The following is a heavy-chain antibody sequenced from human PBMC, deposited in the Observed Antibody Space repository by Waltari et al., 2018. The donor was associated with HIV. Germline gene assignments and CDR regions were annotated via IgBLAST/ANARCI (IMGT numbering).Heavy chain of an antibody. CDR1: GGSMTISSYY. CDR2: MSYSGST. CDR3: ARSFSGYSNYFDP. Sequence: QLQLQESGPGLVKSSETLSLTCPVSGGSMTISSYYWGWIRPPPGKGLEWIGSMSYSGSTYNNASLRSRLTISVDTSKNQFSLKLTSVTAADTAMYYCARSFSGYSNYFDPWGQGTLVTVSS. D-gene: IGHD4-4*01. J-gene: IGHJ5*02. V-gene: IGHV4-39*01.